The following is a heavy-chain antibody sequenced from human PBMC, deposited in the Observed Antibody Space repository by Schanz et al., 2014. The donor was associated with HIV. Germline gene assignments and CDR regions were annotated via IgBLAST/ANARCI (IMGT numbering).Heavy chain of an antibody. CDR1: GGSLSGYY. D-gene: IGHD3-16*01. CDR3: VREGEDSVAARWYNGMDV. J-gene: IGHJ6*02. V-gene: IGHV4-34*02. CDR2: VNQSGST. Sequence: QVRLQQWGVGLLKPSETLSLTCAVYGGSLSGYYWSWIRQSPGKGLEWIGEVNQSGSTKYNPTLKSRVTIRVDTSRNKFSVRRVSVTAADAAVYYCVREGEDSVAARWYNGMDVWGQGTTVTVSS.